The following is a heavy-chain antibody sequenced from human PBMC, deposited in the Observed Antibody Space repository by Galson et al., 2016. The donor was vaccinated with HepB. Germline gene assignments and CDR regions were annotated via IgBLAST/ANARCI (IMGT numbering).Heavy chain of an antibody. D-gene: IGHD6-6*01. J-gene: IGHJ4*02. V-gene: IGHV3-23*01. CDR2: ISGSGNST. CDR1: GFTFRSYA. CDR3: AKWSYSSSSQPLDY. Sequence: SLRLSCAASGFTFRSYAMSWVCQAPGKGLEWVSAISGSGNSTFYAGSVKGRFTISRDTSKNTLYLQMNSLRAEDTAVYYCAKWSYSSSSQPLDYWGQGTLVTVSS.